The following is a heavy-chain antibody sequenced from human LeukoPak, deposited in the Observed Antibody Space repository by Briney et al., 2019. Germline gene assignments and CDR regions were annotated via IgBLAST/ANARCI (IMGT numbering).Heavy chain of an antibody. D-gene: IGHD4/OR15-4a*01. CDR1: GYTYTNYW. CDR2: IYPGDSDT. V-gene: IGHV5-51*07. Sequence: GESLKISCKGSGYTYTNYWIAWVHQMPGKGLEWMGVIYPGDSDTRYSPSFQGHVTISADKSITTAYLQWSSLKASDTAMYYCARHIGLTTRYFDYWGQGTLVTVSS. J-gene: IGHJ4*02. CDR3: ARHIGLTTRYFDY.